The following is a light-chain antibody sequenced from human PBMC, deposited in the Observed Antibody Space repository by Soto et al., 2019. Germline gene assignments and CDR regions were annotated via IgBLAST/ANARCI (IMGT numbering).Light chain of an antibody. CDR3: QQSYSFPLT. CDR1: QNIRSY. CDR2: AAS. J-gene: IGKJ4*01. V-gene: IGKV1-39*01. Sequence: DMQMTQSPSSLSASVGDRVTITCRASQNIRSYLNWYQQKPGKAPNLLIYAASSLQTGVPSRFSGSGSGTDFTLTISSLRPEDFVTYYCQQSYSFPLTFGGGTKVEIK.